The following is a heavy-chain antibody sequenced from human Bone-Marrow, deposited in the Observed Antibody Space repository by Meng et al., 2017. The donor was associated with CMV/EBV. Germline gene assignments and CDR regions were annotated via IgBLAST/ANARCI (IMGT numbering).Heavy chain of an antibody. Sequence: FRNYAMHWVRRAPGKGLEWVAVLSFDESNKYYADSVQGRFTLSRDNSKNTLFLQMNSLRAEDTAIYYCARDRNLYCSSTSCYRRQFDYWGQGTLVTVSS. CDR1: FRNYA. D-gene: IGHD2-2*01. CDR2: LSFDESNK. CDR3: ARDRNLYCSSTSCYRRQFDY. V-gene: IGHV3-30*03. J-gene: IGHJ4*02.